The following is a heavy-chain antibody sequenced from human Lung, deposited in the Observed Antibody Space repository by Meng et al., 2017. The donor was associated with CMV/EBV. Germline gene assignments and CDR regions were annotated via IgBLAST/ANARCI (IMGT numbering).Heavy chain of an antibody. V-gene: IGHV3-23*03. J-gene: IGHJ3*02. D-gene: IGHD3-22*01. CDR3: AKGVTSGSTYRAFYI. CDR2: LYYGGGAT. CDR1: GFPFRTFA. Sequence: GGSLRLSXAASGFPFRTFAMGWVRQAPGKGLEWVSSLYYGGGATHYPDSVKGRFTISRDISENTVYLQMSSLRVDDTALYYCAKGVTSGSTYRAFYILGPGTKVTVSS.